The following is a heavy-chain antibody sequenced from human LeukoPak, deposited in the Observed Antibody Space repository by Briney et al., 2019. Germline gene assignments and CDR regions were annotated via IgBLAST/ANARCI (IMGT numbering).Heavy chain of an antibody. V-gene: IGHV4-34*01. J-gene: IGHJ4*02. CDR2: INHSGST. CDR1: GGSFSGYY. CDR3: ARGPPTDYYDSSGFYYVFDY. Sequence: SETLSLTCAVSGGSFSGYYWSWIRQPPGKGLEWIGEINHSGSTNYNPSLTSRVTISVDTSKNQFSLKLSSVTAADTAVYFCARGPPTDYYDSSGFYYVFDYWGQGTLVTVSS. D-gene: IGHD3-22*01.